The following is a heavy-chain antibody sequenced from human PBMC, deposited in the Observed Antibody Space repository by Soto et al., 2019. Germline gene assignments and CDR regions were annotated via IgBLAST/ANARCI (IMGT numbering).Heavy chain of an antibody. CDR3: ANDISYDFWSGHYYMDV. V-gene: IGHV3-9*01. J-gene: IGHJ6*03. Sequence: GGSLRLSCAASGFTFDDYAMHWVRQAPGKGLEWVSGISWNSGSIGYADSVKGRFTISRDNAKNSLYLQMNSLRAEDTALYYCANDISYDFWSGHYYMDVWGKGTTVTVSS. D-gene: IGHD3-3*01. CDR2: ISWNSGSI. CDR1: GFTFDDYA.